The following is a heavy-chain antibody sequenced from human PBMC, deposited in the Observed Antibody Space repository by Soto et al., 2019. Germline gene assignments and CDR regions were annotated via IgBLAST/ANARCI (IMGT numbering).Heavy chain of an antibody. Sequence: QVQLVQSGAEVKKPGASVKVSCKASGDTFTDNYIHWVRQAPGQGLEWMGWINPNSAGTNYAQKFQGRVTMTRDTSIHTVYMELSRLKSDDTAVYYWARERAGGETATMDFEYWGQGTLVTVSS. V-gene: IGHV1-2*02. CDR2: INPNSAGT. CDR3: ARERAGGETATMDFEY. J-gene: IGHJ4*02. CDR1: GDTFTDNY. D-gene: IGHD3-16*01.